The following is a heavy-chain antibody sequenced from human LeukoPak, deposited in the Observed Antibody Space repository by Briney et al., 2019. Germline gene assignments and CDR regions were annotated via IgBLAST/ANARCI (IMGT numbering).Heavy chain of an antibody. V-gene: IGHV5-51*01. D-gene: IGHD3-16*01. CDR1: GYSFTSNW. Sequence: GEPLKFSCKGSGYSFTSNWIGWVRQMPGKGLEWMGIIYAGDSETTYSPPFQGQVTISADKSITTAYLQWDSLKASDTAMYYCARHPWGIKVADYWGQGTLVTVSS. CDR3: ARHPWGIKVADY. J-gene: IGHJ4*02. CDR2: IYAGDSET.